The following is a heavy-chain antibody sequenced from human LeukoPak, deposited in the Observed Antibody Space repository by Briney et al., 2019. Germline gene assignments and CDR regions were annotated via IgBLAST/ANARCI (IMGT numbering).Heavy chain of an antibody. D-gene: IGHD1-26*01. Sequence: SETLSLTCTVSGGXISSFYWSWIRQPAGKGLEWIGRIYSSGSPNYNPSLKSRVTMSVDTSKNLFSLKVSSVTAADTAVYYCAREVSGSYYLGYWGQGTLVIVPS. CDR2: IYSSGSP. J-gene: IGHJ4*02. V-gene: IGHV4-4*07. CDR1: GGXISSFY. CDR3: AREVSGSYYLGY.